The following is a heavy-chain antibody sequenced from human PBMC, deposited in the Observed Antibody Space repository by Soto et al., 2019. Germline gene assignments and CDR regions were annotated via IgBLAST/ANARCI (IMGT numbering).Heavy chain of an antibody. J-gene: IGHJ6*02. D-gene: IGHD6-13*01. CDR1: GFTFSSYG. CDR2: IWYDGSNK. V-gene: IGHV3-33*01. Sequence: QVQLVESGGGVVQPGRSLRLSCAASGFTFSSYGMHWVRQAPGKGLEWVAVIWYDGSNKYYADSVKGRFTISRDNSKNTLYLRMNSLRAEDTAVYYCARDLAAAGTFGMDVWGQGTTVTVSS. CDR3: ARDLAAAGTFGMDV.